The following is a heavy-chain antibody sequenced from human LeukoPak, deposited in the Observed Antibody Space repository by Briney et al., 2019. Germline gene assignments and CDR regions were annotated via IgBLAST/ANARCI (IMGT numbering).Heavy chain of an antibody. CDR2: IYYSEST. CDR1: GGSISSYY. Sequence: SETLSLTCTVSGGSISSYYWSWIRQPPGKGLEWIGYIYYSESTNYNPSLKSRVTISVDTSKNQFSLKLSSVTAADTAVYYCARLIIVATGTLGWFDPWGQGTLVTVSS. V-gene: IGHV4-59*08. J-gene: IGHJ5*02. CDR3: ARLIIVATGTLGWFDP. D-gene: IGHD5-12*01.